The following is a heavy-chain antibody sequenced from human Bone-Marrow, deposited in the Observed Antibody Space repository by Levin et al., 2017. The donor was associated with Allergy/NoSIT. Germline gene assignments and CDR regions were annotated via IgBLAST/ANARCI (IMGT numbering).Heavy chain of an antibody. CDR3: ARDLDTSGGLPGYYGMDV. V-gene: IGHV4-31*03. J-gene: IGHJ6*02. Sequence: SETLSLTCTVSGGSISSRTHYWSWIRQHPGQGLEWIGYIYYSGSSHYNPSLKSRVAFSVDTSKNQFSMKLASVTAADTAVYFCARDLDTSGGLPGYYGMDVWGQGTTVIVSS. CDR2: IYYSGSS. CDR1: GGSISSRTHY. D-gene: IGHD3-16*01.